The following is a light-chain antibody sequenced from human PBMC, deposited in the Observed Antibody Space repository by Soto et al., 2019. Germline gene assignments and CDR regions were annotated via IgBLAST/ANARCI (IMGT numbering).Light chain of an antibody. CDR1: PCVTTN. CDR2: GAS. V-gene: IGKV3-15*01. Sequence: EIVMTQSPATLSVSPGERATLSCRASPCVTTNFAWYQQKPGQAPRLLIYGASTRATGIPARFSGSGSGTDFSLTISSLQSEDCAVYYCQQYNTWPLTYGGGTKWEIQ. J-gene: IGKJ4*01. CDR3: QQYNTWPLT.